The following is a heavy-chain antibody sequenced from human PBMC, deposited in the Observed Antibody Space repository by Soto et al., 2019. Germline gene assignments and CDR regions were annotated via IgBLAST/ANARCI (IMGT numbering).Heavy chain of an antibody. D-gene: IGHD1-26*01. CDR3: ARRYGGNFDY. Sequence: PSETLSLTCFVSGASMSSYYWSWIRRPPGKGLEWIGNIHFSPSIHFSGTTNYNPSLKSRVTISVDTSKHQVSLKLTSVTAADTAVYYCARRYGGNFDYWGQGTLVTVSS. J-gene: IGHJ4*02. CDR1: GASMSSYY. CDR2: IHFSPSIHFSGTT. V-gene: IGHV4-4*09.